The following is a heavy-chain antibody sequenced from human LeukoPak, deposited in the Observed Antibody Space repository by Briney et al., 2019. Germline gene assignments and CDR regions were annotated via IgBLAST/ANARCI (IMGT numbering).Heavy chain of an antibody. CDR1: GGSISSSSYY. D-gene: IGHD6-19*01. J-gene: IGHJ4*02. Sequence: SETLSLTCTVSGGSISSSSYYWGWIRQPPGKGLEWIGSIYYSGSTYYNPSLKSRVTISVDTSKNQFSLKLSSVTAADTAVYYCARNRIAVAAHDYWGQGTLVTVSS. CDR2: IYYSGST. CDR3: ARNRIAVAAHDY. V-gene: IGHV4-39*01.